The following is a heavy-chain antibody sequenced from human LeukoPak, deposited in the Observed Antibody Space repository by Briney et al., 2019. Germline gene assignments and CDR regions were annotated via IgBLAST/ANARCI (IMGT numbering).Heavy chain of an antibody. J-gene: IGHJ4*02. CDR3: ARGRGGWLWFGELLSPYYFDY. D-gene: IGHD3-10*01. Sequence: KPSETLSLTCAVYGGSFSGYYWSWIRQPPGKGLEWIGEINHSGSTNYNPSLKSRVTISVDTSKNQFSLKLSSVTAADTAVYYCARGRGGWLWFGELLSPYYFDYWGQGTLVTVSS. V-gene: IGHV4-34*01. CDR1: GGSFSGYY. CDR2: INHSGST.